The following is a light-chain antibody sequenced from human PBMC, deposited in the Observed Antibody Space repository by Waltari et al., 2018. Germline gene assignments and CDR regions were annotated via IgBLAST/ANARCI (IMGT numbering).Light chain of an antibody. CDR3: QQYGSSVMYT. CDR1: QRLTKYY. CDR2: GAS. J-gene: IGKJ2*01. Sequence: VLTQSLGTLYLSPGETATLACRASQRLTKYYLAWYQQKPGQAPRLLMYGASSRAAGIPERFSGSGSGTDFTLTISRLEPEDFAMYYCQQYGSSVMYTFGQGTKLEIK. V-gene: IGKV3-20*01.